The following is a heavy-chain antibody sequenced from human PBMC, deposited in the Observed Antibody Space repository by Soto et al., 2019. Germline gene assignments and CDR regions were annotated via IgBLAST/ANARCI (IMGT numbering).Heavy chain of an antibody. D-gene: IGHD3-22*01. J-gene: IGHJ4*02. Sequence: SETLSLACSVSGGSIISSGYYFTCIRQHPGKGLEWIGYVYYSGSTYYNPSLKSRVTISVDTSRNQFSLNLRSVTAADTAVYHCALDRGGYYHFDLWGQGTLVTVSS. CDR2: VYYSGST. V-gene: IGHV4-31*03. CDR3: ALDRGGYYHFDL. CDR1: GGSIISSGYY.